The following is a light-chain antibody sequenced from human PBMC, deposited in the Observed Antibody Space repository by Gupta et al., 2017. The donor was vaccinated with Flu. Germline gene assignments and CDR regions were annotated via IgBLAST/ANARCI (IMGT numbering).Light chain of an antibody. CDR2: STH. Sequence: TCGLSSGSVSTSYYPSWYQQTPGQAPRTLIYSTHSRSSGVPDRFSGSILGNKAALTITGAQADDESHYHCVLYMGSGMLFGGGTKLTVL. J-gene: IGLJ3*02. V-gene: IGLV8-61*01. CDR1: SGSVSTSYY. CDR3: VLYMGSGML.